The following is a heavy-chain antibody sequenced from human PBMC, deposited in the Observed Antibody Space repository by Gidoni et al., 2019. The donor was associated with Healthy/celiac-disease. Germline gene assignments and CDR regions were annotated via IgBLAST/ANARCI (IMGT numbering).Heavy chain of an antibody. CDR2: IEHSGST. D-gene: IGHD1-7*01. Sequence: QVQLPQWGAGLLKPSETLSLTCAVYGGSFSGYYWSWIRQPPGKGLEWIGEIEHSGSTNYNPSLKNRVTISVDTSKNQFSLKLSSVTAADTAVYCCAREVGWNYFRYFQHWGQGTLVTVSS. V-gene: IGHV4-34*01. CDR3: AREVGWNYFRYFQH. J-gene: IGHJ1*01. CDR1: GGSFSGYY.